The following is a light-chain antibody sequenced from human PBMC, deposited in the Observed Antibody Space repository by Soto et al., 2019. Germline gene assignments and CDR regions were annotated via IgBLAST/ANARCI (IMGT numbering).Light chain of an antibody. CDR2: ETS. CDR1: QSVSTH. Sequence: EIVVTQFPATLSVSPGERATLSCRTSQSVSTHLAWFQQRPGQAPRLLIYETSTRATGVPARFTGSGSETEFTLTISSLQSEDFAVHYCQQYHIWYTFGQGTELEIK. CDR3: QQYHIWYT. V-gene: IGKV3-15*01. J-gene: IGKJ2*01.